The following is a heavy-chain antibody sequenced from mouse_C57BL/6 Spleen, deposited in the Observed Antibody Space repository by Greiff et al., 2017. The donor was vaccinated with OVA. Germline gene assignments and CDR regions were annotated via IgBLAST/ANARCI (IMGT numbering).Heavy chain of an antibody. J-gene: IGHJ3*01. Sequence: VQLQQPGAELVKPGASVKLSCKASGYTFTSYWMHWVKQRPGQGLEWIGMIHPNSGSTNYNEKFKSKATLTVDTSSSTAYMQLSSLTSEDSAVYYCAREEFYYGSSAWFAYWGQGTLVTVSA. CDR3: AREEFYYGSSAWFAY. CDR1: GYTFTSYW. CDR2: IHPNSGST. D-gene: IGHD1-1*01. V-gene: IGHV1-64*01.